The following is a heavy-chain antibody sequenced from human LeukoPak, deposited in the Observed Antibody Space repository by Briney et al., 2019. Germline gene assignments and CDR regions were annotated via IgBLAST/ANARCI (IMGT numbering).Heavy chain of an antibody. CDR1: GGSISNGDHY. CDR2: IYYSGST. Sequence: SETLSLTCTVSGGSISNGDHYWSWIRQHPGKGLEWIGYIYYSGSTNYNPSLKSRVTISVDTSKNQFSLKLSSVTAADTAVYYCARVAPNCGGDCYFSKYYFDYWGQGTLVTVSS. CDR3: ARVAPNCGGDCYFSKYYFDY. D-gene: IGHD2-21*02. V-gene: IGHV4-61*08. J-gene: IGHJ4*02.